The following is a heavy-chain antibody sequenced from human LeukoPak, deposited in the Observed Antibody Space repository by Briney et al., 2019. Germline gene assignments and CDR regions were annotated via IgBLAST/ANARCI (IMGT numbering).Heavy chain of an antibody. CDR1: GDSVSSNSAA. CDR2: TYYRSKWYN. D-gene: IGHD6-13*01. CDR3: ARGPVGYSSSWYYFDY. Sequence: SQTLSLTCAISGDSVSSNSAAWNWIRQSPSRGLEWLGRTYYRSKWYNDYAVSVKSRITINPDTSKNQFSLKLSSVTAADTAVYYCARGPVGYSSSWYYFDYWGQGTLVTVSS. J-gene: IGHJ4*02. V-gene: IGHV6-1*01.